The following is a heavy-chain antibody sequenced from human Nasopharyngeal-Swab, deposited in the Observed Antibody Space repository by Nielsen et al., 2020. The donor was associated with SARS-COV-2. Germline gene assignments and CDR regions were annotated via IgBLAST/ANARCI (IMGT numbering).Heavy chain of an antibody. Sequence: GGSLRLSCAASGFTFSPHGMHWVRQAAGKGLEWVTVISHDGGNEYYADSVEGRFTISRDNSKNALYLQMNSLRPEDTATYYCAKDSGSGWFSLFDHWGRGTVVTVSS. D-gene: IGHD6-19*01. CDR3: AKDSGSGWFSLFDH. CDR1: GFTFSPHG. J-gene: IGHJ4*02. CDR2: ISHDGGNE. V-gene: IGHV3-30*18.